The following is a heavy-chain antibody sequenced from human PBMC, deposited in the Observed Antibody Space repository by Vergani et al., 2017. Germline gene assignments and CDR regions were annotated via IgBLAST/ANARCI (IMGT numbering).Heavy chain of an antibody. Sequence: QVQLQESGPGLVKPSETLSLTCSVSGGSMSGYNWSWIRQPPGKELEWIGYMYHSGSTNYNPSLETRVTISGDTSKNQFSLTLNSVTAADTAVYYCGRVADFDGLGSRLLDLWGQGSLVTVSS. J-gene: IGHJ5*02. V-gene: IGHV4-59*01. D-gene: IGHD3-10*01. CDR2: MYHSGST. CDR3: GRVADFDGLGSRLLDL. CDR1: GGSMSGYN.